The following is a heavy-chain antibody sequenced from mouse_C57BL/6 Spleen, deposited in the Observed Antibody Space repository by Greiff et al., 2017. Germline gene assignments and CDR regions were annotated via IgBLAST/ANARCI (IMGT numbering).Heavy chain of an antibody. D-gene: IGHD5-1*01. CDR3: ARPYLYYAMDY. Sequence: VQLKQPGAELVKPGASVKLSCKASGYTFTSYWMHWVKQRPGQGLGWIGMIHPNSGSTNYNEKFKSKATLTVDKSASTAYMQLSSLTSEDAAVYDCARPYLYYAMDYWGQGTSVTVSS. V-gene: IGHV1-64*01. CDR1: GYTFTSYW. J-gene: IGHJ4*01. CDR2: IHPNSGST.